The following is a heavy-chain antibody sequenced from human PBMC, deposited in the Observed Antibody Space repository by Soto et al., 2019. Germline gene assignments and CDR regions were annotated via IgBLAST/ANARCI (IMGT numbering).Heavy chain of an antibody. CDR1: GYTFTSNG. CDR3: ARDPPSTYSSSWYHHYYYYGMDV. V-gene: IGHV1-18*04. D-gene: IGHD6-13*01. CDR2: ISAYNGNT. J-gene: IGHJ6*02. Sequence: QVQLVQSGAEVKKPGASVKVSCKASGYTFTSNGISWVRQAPGQGLEWMGWISAYNGNTNYAQKLQGRVTMTTDTSTSTAYMELRSLRSDDTAVYYCARDPPSTYSSSWYHHYYYYGMDVWGQGTTVTVSS.